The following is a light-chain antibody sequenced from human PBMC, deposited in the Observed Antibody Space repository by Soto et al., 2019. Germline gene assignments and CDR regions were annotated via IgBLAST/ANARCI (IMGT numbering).Light chain of an antibody. CDR1: QSVSTSY. J-gene: IGKJ4*01. CDR2: GAS. Sequence: EIVLTQSPGTLSLSPGERATLSCRASQSVSTSYLAWYQQKPGQAPGLLIYGASSRSTGIPDRFSGSGSGAHFTLTISRLEPEDFAVYYCQQYGSVPLTFGGGTKVEIK. V-gene: IGKV3-20*01. CDR3: QQYGSVPLT.